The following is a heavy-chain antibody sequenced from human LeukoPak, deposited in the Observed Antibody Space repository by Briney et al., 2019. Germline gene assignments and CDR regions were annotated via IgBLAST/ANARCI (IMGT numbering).Heavy chain of an antibody. CDR2: IYYSGST. V-gene: IGHV4-39*01. Sequence: SETLSLTCTVSGGSISSSNYYWGWIRQPPGTGLEWIGSIYYSGSTYYNPSLKSRVTISVDTSKKQFSLKLSSVTAADTAVYYCARLKTFYYGSGRGAFDYWGQGTLVTASS. D-gene: IGHD3-10*01. J-gene: IGHJ4*02. CDR1: GGSISSSNYY. CDR3: ARLKTFYYGSGRGAFDY.